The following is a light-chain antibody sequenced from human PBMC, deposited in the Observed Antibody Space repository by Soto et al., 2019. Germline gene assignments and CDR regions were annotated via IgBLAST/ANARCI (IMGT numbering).Light chain of an antibody. Sequence: EIVMTQSPATLSVSPGERATLSCRASQSVSSNLAWYQQKPGQAPRLLIYGASTSATGIPARFSGSGSGTEFTLTISSLQSEDFAVYYCQQYNNWPPYTFGQGTKV. CDR1: QSVSSN. J-gene: IGKJ1*01. V-gene: IGKV3-15*01. CDR3: QQYNNWPPYT. CDR2: GAS.